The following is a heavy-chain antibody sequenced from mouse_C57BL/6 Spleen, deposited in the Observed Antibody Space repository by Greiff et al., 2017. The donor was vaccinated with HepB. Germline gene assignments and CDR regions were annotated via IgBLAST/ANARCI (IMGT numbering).Heavy chain of an antibody. CDR1: GYAFSSSW. Sequence: VQLQQSGPELVKPGASVKISCKASGYAFSSSWMNWVKQRPGKGLEWIGRIYPGDGDTNYNGKFKGKATLTADKSSSTAYMQLSSLTSEDSAVYLCARYLLGFAYWGQGTLVTVSA. CDR3: ARYLLGFAY. D-gene: IGHD2-10*01. V-gene: IGHV1-82*01. CDR2: IYPGDGDT. J-gene: IGHJ3*01.